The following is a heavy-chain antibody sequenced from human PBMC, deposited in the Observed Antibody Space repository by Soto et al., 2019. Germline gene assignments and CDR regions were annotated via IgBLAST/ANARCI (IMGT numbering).Heavy chain of an antibody. D-gene: IGHD3-3*01. CDR2: INYSGSA. Sequence: QVQLHQSGPGLVKPSETLSLTCSVSGGSISTVTYFWGWIRQSPGRGLEWMGSINYSGSAYYNPSLKSRLTIFVDASKSLFSLRMTSLTAADTAVYYCARQGGKFRSLEWLSFDPWGQGTLVTVSS. CDR3: ARQGGKFRSLEWLSFDP. J-gene: IGHJ5*02. CDR1: GGSISTVTYF. V-gene: IGHV4-39*01.